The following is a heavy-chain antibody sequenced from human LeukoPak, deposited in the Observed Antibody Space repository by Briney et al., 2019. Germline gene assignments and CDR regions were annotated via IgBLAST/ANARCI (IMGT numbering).Heavy chain of an antibody. CDR1: GYTFTGYY. J-gene: IGHJ4*02. CDR2: INPNSGGT. D-gene: IGHD3-22*01. Sequence: ASVKVSCKASGYTFTGYYMHWVRQAPGQGLEWMGWINPNSGGTNYAQKFQGRVTMTRDTSISTAYMELSRQRSDDTAVYYCARERSTNTYYYDSSGYDYWGQGTLVTVSS. V-gene: IGHV1-2*02. CDR3: ARERSTNTYYYDSSGYDY.